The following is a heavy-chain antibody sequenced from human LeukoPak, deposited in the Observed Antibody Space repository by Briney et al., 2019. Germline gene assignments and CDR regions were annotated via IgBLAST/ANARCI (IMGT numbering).Heavy chain of an antibody. CDR2: ISAYNGNT. J-gene: IGHJ4*02. D-gene: IGHD6-13*01. V-gene: IGHV1-18*01. CDR3: ARGRIAAGTVGVVSAF. Sequence: ASVKVSCKASGYTFTSYGISWVRQAPGQGLEWMGRISAYNGNTNYAQKLQGRVTMTTDTSTSTAYMELRSLRSDDTAVYYCARGRIAAGTVGVVSAFWGRGTLVTVSS. CDR1: GYTFTSYG.